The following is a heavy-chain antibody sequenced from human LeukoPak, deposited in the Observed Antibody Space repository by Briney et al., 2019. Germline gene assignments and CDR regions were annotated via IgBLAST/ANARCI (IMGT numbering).Heavy chain of an antibody. CDR2: ISSSGSTM. V-gene: IGHV3-48*03. CDR3: ARRFSGWSSHWFDP. Sequence: GGSLRLSCAASGFTFSSYEMNWVRQAPGKGLEWVSYISSSGSTMYYADSVKGRFTISRDNTKRSLYLQMYSLRAEDTAIYYCARRFSGWSSHWFDPWGQGTLVTVSS. D-gene: IGHD6-19*01. J-gene: IGHJ5*02. CDR1: GFTFSSYE.